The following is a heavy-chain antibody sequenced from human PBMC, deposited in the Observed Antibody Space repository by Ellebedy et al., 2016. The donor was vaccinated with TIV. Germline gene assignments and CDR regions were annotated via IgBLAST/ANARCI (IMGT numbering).Heavy chain of an antibody. CDR2: IYTSGST. V-gene: IGHV4-59*10. J-gene: IGHJ5*02. CDR3: ARAATWYPFDP. CDR1: GGSFSSYY. D-gene: IGHD2-15*01. Sequence: MPSETLSLTCAVYGGSFSSYYWSWIRQPAGKGLEWIGRIYTSGSTNYNPSLKSRVTMSVDTSKNQFSLKLSSVTAADTAVYYCARAATWYPFDPWGQGTLVTVSS.